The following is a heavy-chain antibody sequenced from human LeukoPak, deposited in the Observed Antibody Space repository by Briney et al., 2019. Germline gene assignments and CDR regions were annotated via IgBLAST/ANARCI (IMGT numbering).Heavy chain of an antibody. J-gene: IGHJ4*02. D-gene: IGHD3-10*01. V-gene: IGHV4-34*01. CDR2: INHSGST. CDR1: GGSFSGYY. CDR3: ARGRAGYYGSGSTPFDY. Sequence: SETLSLTCAVYGGSFSGYYWSWIRQPPGKGLEWIGGINHSGSTNYNPSLKSRVTISVDTSKNQFSLKLSSVTAADTAVYYCARGRAGYYGSGSTPFDYWGQGTLVTVSS.